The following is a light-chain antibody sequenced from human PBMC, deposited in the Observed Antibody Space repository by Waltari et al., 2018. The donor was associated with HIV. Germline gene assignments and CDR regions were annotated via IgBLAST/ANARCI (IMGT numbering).Light chain of an antibody. J-gene: IGKJ4*01. V-gene: IGKV1-16*02. CDR1: EGVSIY. CDR2: GAS. Sequence: DLQMTQSPTSLSASIGDRVTITCRASEGVSIYVAWFQQKPGEAPRSLIYGASSLQSGVPPKFSGSGSGTYFTLTINSLQSEDSATYFCQQYNHFPLTFGGGTKVEI. CDR3: QQYNHFPLT.